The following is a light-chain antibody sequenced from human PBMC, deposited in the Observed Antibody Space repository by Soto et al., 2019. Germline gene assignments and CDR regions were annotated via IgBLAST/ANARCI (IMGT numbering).Light chain of an antibody. Sequence: DIQMTQSPSSLSASVGDRVTITCRTSQRIGRSLNWYQHKPGRAPKLLISSASSLRSGVPSRFTGSGSGTDFTLITSSLQPEDIATYYCLQTSNTLTFGGGTKLEI. J-gene: IGKJ4*01. CDR2: SAS. CDR1: QRIGRS. V-gene: IGKV1-39*01. CDR3: LQTSNTLT.